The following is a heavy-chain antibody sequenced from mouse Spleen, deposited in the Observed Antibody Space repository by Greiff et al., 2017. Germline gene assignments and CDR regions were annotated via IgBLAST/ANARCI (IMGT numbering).Heavy chain of an antibody. CDR3: ARFWDRYFDY. D-gene: IGHD4-1*01. V-gene: IGHV1-18*01. CDR2: INPNNGGT. Sequence: EVQVVESGPELVKPGASVKIPCKASGYTFTDYNMDWVKQSHGKSLEWIGDINPNNGGTIYNQKFKGKATLTVDKSSSTAYMELRSLTSEDTAVYYCARFWDRYFDYWGQGTTLTVSS. J-gene: IGHJ2*01. CDR1: GYTFTDYN.